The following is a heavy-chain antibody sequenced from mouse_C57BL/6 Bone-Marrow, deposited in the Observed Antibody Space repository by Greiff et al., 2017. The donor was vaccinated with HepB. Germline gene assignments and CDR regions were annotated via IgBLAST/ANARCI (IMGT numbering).Heavy chain of an antibody. CDR1: GFTFSDYV. Sequence: EVMLVESGGGLVKPGGSLKLSCAASGFTFSDYVMHWVRQAPEQGLEWVAYISSGSSTIYYADTVKGRFTISRDNAKNTLFLQRTSLGSEDTAMYSRARWVYSKPFAYWGQGTLVTVSA. J-gene: IGHJ3*01. CDR2: ISSGSSTI. CDR3: ARWVYSKPFAY. V-gene: IGHV5-17*01. D-gene: IGHD2-5*01.